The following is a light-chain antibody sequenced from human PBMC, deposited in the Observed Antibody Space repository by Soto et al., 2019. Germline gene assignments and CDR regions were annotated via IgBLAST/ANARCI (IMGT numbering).Light chain of an antibody. CDR3: TSYTSSSTYV. V-gene: IGLV2-14*01. CDR1: NSDVGGYSY. J-gene: IGLJ1*01. Sequence: QSALTQPASVSGSPGQSITISCTGTNSDVGGYSYVSWYQHHPGKAPKLMIYEVSNRPSGVSNRFSGSKSGNTASLTISGLQAEDEADYYCTSYTSSSTYVFGTGTKVTVL. CDR2: EVS.